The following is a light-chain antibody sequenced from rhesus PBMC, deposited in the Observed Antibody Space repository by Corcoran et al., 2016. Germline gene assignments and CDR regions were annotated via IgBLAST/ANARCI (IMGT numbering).Light chain of an antibody. CDR3: SSYAGSNTDI. J-gene: IGLJ1*01. V-gene: IGLV2-32*02. Sequence: QAALTQPRSVSGSPGQSVTISCTGTSSDIGCYNYVSWYQQHPGTAPKLMIYEVSKRPSGVSDRFSGSKSGNTASLTISGLQAEDEADYYCSSYAGSNTDIFGAGTRLTVL. CDR2: EVS. CDR1: SSDIGCYNY.